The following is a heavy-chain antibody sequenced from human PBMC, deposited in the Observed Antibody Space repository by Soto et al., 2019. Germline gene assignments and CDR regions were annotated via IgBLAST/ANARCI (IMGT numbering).Heavy chain of an antibody. V-gene: IGHV1-3*01. D-gene: IGHD2-15*01. CDR3: ARDLGVVGATRLGGIAP. CDR2: INAGNGNT. J-gene: IGHJ5*02. CDR1: GSTFTSYA. Sequence: QVQLVQSGAAVKKPGASVKVCCKASGSTFTSYAMHWVRQAPGQRLEWMGRINAGNGNTKYSQKFKGRVTITRYTSARTAYMELSSLSSEDTAVYDGARDLGVVGATRLGGIAPWGQGTLVTVSS.